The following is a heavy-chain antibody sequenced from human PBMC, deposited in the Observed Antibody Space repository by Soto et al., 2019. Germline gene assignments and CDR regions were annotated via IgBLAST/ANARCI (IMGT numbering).Heavy chain of an antibody. CDR1: GFSLSDSGANIGLG. J-gene: IGHJ2*01. V-gene: IGHV2-5*02. D-gene: IGHD2-21*01. Sequence: QITLKESGLTVVKPIQTLTLTCSFSGFSLSDSGANIGLGVGWVRQAPGKSPEWLAVIYWDGDERYKFSLKKRLNITKATSRKEVVLTMTNIDPVDSGTYFCARRNGLPIPNGYFDFWGRGTYVSVSS. CDR3: ARRNGLPIPNGYFDF. CDR2: IYWDGDE.